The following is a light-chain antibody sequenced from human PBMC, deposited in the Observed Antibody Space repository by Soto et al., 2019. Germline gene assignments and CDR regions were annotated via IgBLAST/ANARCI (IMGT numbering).Light chain of an antibody. J-gene: IGLJ2*01. CDR3: SSYTGSSTPVV. Sequence: QSALTQPASVSGSPGQSITISCTGTSSDVGGYNYVSWYQQHPGEAPKLIIFDVSNRPSGVSNRFSGFKSGNTASLTISGLQAEDEAEYSCSSYTGSSTPVVFGGGTQLTVL. CDR2: DVS. CDR1: SSDVGGYNY. V-gene: IGLV2-14*01.